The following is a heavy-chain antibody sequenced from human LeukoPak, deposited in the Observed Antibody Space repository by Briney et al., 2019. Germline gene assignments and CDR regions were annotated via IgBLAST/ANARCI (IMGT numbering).Heavy chain of an antibody. CDR2: ISSTSSYI. CDR1: GFIFSNYN. V-gene: IGHV3-21*01. J-gene: IGHJ4*02. CDR3: ARDRAAMGPTSFDY. Sequence: GGSLRLSCAASGFIFSNYNMNWVRQAPGKGLEWVSSISSTSSYIYYADSVKGRFTISRDNSKNTLYLQMNSLRAEDTAVYYCARDRAAMGPTSFDYWGQGTLVTVSS. D-gene: IGHD5-18*01.